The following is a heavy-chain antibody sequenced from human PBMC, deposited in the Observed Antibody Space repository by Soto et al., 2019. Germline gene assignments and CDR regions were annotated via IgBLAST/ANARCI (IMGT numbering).Heavy chain of an antibody. CDR2: ISGGGDST. V-gene: IGHV3-23*01. D-gene: IGHD5-12*01. Sequence: EVQLWESGGGLVQPGGSLRLSCAASGFTFSTNSMTWVRQAPGKGLEWVCGISGGGDSTHYADSVKGRFTISRDNAKNMVYLQMNSLTADDTAVYFCSKWDGYGDQWGQGTLVTVSS. CDR3: SKWDGYGDQ. J-gene: IGHJ5*02. CDR1: GFTFSTNS.